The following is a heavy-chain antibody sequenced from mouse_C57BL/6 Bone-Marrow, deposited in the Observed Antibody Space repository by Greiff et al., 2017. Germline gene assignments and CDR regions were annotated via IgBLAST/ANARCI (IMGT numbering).Heavy chain of an antibody. Sequence: QVQLKQPGAELVKPGASVKLSCKASGYTFTSYWMHWVKQRPGQGLEWIGMIHPNSGSTNYNEKFKSKATLTVDKSSSTAYMQLSSLTSEDSAVYCCARRNIVGYFDVWGTGTTVTVSS. V-gene: IGHV1-64*01. CDR2: IHPNSGST. CDR3: ARRNIVGYFDV. CDR1: GYTFTSYW. D-gene: IGHD2-5*01. J-gene: IGHJ1*03.